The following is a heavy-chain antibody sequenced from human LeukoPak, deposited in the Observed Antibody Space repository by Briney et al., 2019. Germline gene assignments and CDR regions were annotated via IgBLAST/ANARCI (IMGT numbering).Heavy chain of an antibody. CDR2: IYHSGST. V-gene: IGHV4-4*02. D-gene: IGHD2-15*01. J-gene: IGHJ6*02. CDR1: GGSISSSHW. Sequence: SGTLFLTCAVPGGSISSSHWWSWVRQPPGKGLVCIGEIYHSGSTNYKPSLKSRVTISVDKSKSQFSLKLRSVTAADTAVYYCARDRVVVVAAVYYGMDVWGQGTTVTVSS. CDR3: ARDRVVVVAAVYYGMDV.